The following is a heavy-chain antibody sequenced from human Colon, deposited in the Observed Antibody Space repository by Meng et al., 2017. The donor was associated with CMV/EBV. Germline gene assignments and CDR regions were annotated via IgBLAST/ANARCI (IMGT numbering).Heavy chain of an antibody. J-gene: IGHJ5*02. Sequence: ASVKVSCKASGYTFISYYIPWVRQAPGQGLEWMGIINPSGGSTIYAQKFQGRVTMTRDKSTSTVYMELSSLRSEDTAVYYCARASGSYAWFDPWGQGTLVTVSS. CDR1: GYTFISYY. CDR2: INPSGGST. CDR3: ARASGSYAWFDP. V-gene: IGHV1-46*01. D-gene: IGHD1-26*01.